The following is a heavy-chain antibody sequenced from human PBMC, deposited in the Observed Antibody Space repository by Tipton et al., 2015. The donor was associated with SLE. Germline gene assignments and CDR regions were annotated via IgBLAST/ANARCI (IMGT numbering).Heavy chain of an antibody. D-gene: IGHD6-13*01. Sequence: TLSLTCTVSGGSISSQYWSWIRQPPGKGLEWIGYIYYSGSTNYNPSLKSRVTISVDTSKNQFSLKLSSVTAADTAVYYCARRCSIAAVRGLSCYYYGMDVWGQGTTVTVSS. CDR1: GGSISSQY. CDR2: IYYSGST. CDR3: ARRCSIAAVRGLSCYYYGMDV. V-gene: IGHV4-59*11. J-gene: IGHJ6*02.